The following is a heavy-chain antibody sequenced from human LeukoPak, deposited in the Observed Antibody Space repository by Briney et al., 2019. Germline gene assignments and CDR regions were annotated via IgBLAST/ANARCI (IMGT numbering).Heavy chain of an antibody. CDR1: GGTFSSYA. Sequence: SVKVSCKASGGTFSSYAISWVRQAPGQGLEWMGRIIPILGIANYAQKFQGRVTITADKSTSTAYMELSSLRSEDTAVYYCAEPGYSSSWYQGTTNAFDIWGQGTMVTVSS. CDR3: AEPGYSSSWYQGTTNAFDI. J-gene: IGHJ3*02. D-gene: IGHD6-13*01. V-gene: IGHV1-69*04. CDR2: IIPILGIA.